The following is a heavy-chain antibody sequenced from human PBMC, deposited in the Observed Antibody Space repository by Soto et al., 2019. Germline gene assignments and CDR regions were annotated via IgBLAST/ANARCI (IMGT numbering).Heavy chain of an antibody. CDR3: TPDPISAAAGGSDP. CDR1: GFTFIYAW. J-gene: IGHJ5*02. D-gene: IGHD6-13*01. Sequence: EVQLVESGGGLVKPGGSLRLSCEASGFTFIYAWMSWVRQAPGKGLEWVGHIKSNTDGGTTDYAAPVNGRFTISRDDSKTTLCLQMSSPKTEDTAVYYCTPDPISAAAGGSDPWGQGTLVTVSS. CDR2: IKSNTDGGTT. V-gene: IGHV3-15*01.